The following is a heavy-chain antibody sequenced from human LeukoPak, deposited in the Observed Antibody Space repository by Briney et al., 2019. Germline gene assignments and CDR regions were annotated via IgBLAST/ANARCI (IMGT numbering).Heavy chain of an antibody. J-gene: IGHJ4*02. CDR1: GGSISSISYY. Sequence: PSETLSLTCTVSGGSISSISYYWGWIRQPPGKGLEWIGSIYYSGSTNYNPSLKSRVTISVDTSKNQFSLKLSSVTAADTAVYYCARGSPSIDYWGQGTLVTVSS. CDR3: ARGSPSIDY. V-gene: IGHV4-39*07. D-gene: IGHD3-10*01. CDR2: IYYSGST.